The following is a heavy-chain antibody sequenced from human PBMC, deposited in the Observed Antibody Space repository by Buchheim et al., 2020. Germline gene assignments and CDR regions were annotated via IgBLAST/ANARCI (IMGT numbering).Heavy chain of an antibody. V-gene: IGHV3-48*01. Sequence: EVQLVESGGGLVQPGGSLRLSCAASGFTFSSYSMNWVRQAPGKGLEWVSYISSSSTIYYADSVKGRFTISRDNAKNSLYLQMNSLRAEDTAVYYCANSIAVAGTGTFDYWGQGTL. D-gene: IGHD6-19*01. CDR1: GFTFSSYS. CDR2: ISSSSTI. J-gene: IGHJ4*02. CDR3: ANSIAVAGTGTFDY.